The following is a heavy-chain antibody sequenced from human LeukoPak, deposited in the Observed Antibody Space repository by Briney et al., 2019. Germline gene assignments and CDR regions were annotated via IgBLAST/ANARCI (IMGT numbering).Heavy chain of an antibody. CDR2: IYTSGST. CDR1: GGSISSYY. D-gene: IGHD3-10*01. V-gene: IGHV4-4*07. J-gene: IGHJ5*02. Sequence: SETLSLTCTVSGGSISSYYWSWIRQPAGKGLEWIGRIYTSGSTNYNPSLKSRVTMSVDTSKNQFSLKLSSVTAADTAVYYCAREDKGSGSPMGYNWFDPWGQGTLVTVSS. CDR3: AREDKGSGSPMGYNWFDP.